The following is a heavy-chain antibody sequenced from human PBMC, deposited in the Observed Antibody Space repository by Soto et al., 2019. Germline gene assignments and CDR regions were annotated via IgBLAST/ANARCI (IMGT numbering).Heavy chain of an antibody. CDR3: ARDGSMFLISANWFDP. V-gene: IGHV1-18*01. CDR1: GYTFTSYG. J-gene: IGHJ5*02. CDR2: ISAYNGNT. D-gene: IGHD3-10*02. Sequence: QVQLVQSGAEVKKPGASVKVSCKASGYTFTSYGISWVRQAPGQGLEWMGWISAYNGNTNYAQKLQGRVTMTTETSTNTAYMELRSLRSDATAVYYCARDGSMFLISANWFDPWGQGTLVTVSS.